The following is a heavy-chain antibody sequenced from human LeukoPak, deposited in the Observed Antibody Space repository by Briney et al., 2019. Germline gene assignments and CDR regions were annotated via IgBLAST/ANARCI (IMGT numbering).Heavy chain of an antibody. Sequence: NLGESLKISCKGSGYSFTSYWIGWVRQMPGKGLEWMGIIYPGDSDTRYSPSFQGQVTISADKSISTAYLQWSSLKASDTAMYYCASAMVRGVRGFDYWGQGTLVTVSS. CDR1: GYSFTSYW. CDR2: IYPGDSDT. CDR3: ASAMVRGVRGFDY. J-gene: IGHJ4*02. D-gene: IGHD3-10*01. V-gene: IGHV5-51*01.